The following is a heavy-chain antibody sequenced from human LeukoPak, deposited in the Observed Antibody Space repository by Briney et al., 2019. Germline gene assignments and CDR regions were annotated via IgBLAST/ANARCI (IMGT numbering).Heavy chain of an antibody. J-gene: IGHJ4*02. V-gene: IGHV1-46*01. D-gene: IGHD3-10*01. Sequence: ASVKVSCKASGYTFTNNFMHWVRQAPGQGLEWIGIINPSGDNAWYAQKFQGRVTMTRDMATSTDYLEVSSLRSEDTAVYYCAKGGRPYYYGSGNYYNVGFDWGQGTLVTVSS. CDR2: INPSGDNA. CDR1: GYTFTNNF. CDR3: AKGGRPYYYGSGNYYNVGFD.